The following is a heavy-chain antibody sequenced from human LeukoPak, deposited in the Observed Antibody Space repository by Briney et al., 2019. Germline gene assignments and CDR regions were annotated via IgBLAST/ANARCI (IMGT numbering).Heavy chain of an antibody. J-gene: IGHJ4*02. CDR1: GYTFTDYY. CDR2: VIPSSGGT. Sequence: APVKVSCKASGYTFTDYYMHWVRQAPGQGLEWMGWVIPSSGGTTYAEKFQDRVAMTRDTSISTAYMELTRLTSDDTAVYYCAPFNHDQNMFDQWGQGTLVTVSS. V-gene: IGHV1-2*02. D-gene: IGHD2/OR15-2a*01. CDR3: APFNHDQNMFDQ.